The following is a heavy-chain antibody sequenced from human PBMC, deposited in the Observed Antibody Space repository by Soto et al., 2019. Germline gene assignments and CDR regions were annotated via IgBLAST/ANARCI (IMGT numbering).Heavy chain of an antibody. D-gene: IGHD6-13*01. CDR2: ISYDGSNK. CDR1: GFTFSSYA. Sequence: LRLSCAASGFTFSSYAMHWVRQAPGKGLEWVAVISYDGSNKYYADSVKGRFTISRDNSKNTLYLQMNSLRAEDTAVYYCARDSLIIAAAGPAYYYYYGMDVWGQGTTVTVSS. V-gene: IGHV3-30-3*01. J-gene: IGHJ6*02. CDR3: ARDSLIIAAAGPAYYYYYGMDV.